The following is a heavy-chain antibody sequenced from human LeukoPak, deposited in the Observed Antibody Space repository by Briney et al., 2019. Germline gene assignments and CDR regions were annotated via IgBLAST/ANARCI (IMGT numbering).Heavy chain of an antibody. Sequence: PSETLSLTCAVYGGSFSGYYWSWIRQPQGKGLEWIGEVNHSGSTNYNPSLKSRVTISVDTSKNQFSLKLSSVTAADTAVYYCARRAPYGSGYAFDIWGQGTMVTVSS. CDR3: ARRAPYGSGYAFDI. CDR1: GGSFSGYY. V-gene: IGHV4-34*01. CDR2: VNHSGST. J-gene: IGHJ3*02. D-gene: IGHD3-10*01.